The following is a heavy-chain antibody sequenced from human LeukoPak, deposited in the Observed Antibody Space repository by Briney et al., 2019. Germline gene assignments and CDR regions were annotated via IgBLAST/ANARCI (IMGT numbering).Heavy chain of an antibody. D-gene: IGHD3-10*01. Sequence: SETLSLTCAVYGGPFSGYYWSWIRQPPGKGLEWIGEINHSGSTNYNPSLKSRVTISVDTSKNQFSLKLSSVTAADTAVYYCARVRSVYYYGSGSYLLDPWGQGTLVTVSS. CDR2: INHSGST. V-gene: IGHV4-34*01. CDR1: GGPFSGYY. J-gene: IGHJ5*02. CDR3: ARVRSVYYYGSGSYLLDP.